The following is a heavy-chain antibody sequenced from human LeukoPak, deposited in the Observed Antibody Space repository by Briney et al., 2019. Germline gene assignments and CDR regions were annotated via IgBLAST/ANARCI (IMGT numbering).Heavy chain of an antibody. V-gene: IGHV4-34*01. CDR2: INHSGST. D-gene: IGHD5-24*01. J-gene: IGHJ6*03. CDR3: ARHRGDGYNFDYYYYMDV. CDR1: GGSFSGYY. Sequence: SETLSLTCAVYGGSFSGYYWSWIRQPPGKGLEWIGEINHSGSTNYNPSLKSRVTISVDTSKNQFSLKLSSVTAADTAVYYCARHRGDGYNFDYYYYMDVWGKGTTVTVSS.